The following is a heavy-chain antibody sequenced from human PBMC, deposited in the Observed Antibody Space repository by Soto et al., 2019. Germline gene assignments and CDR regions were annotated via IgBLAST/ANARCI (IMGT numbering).Heavy chain of an antibody. Sequence: TGGSLRLSCAASGFTFSSYWMHWVRQAPGKGLVCVSRINSDGSSTSYADSVKGRFTISRDNAKNTLYLQMNSLRAEDTAVYYCARRGEVLRFLEWSYADYYGMDVWGQGTTVTVSS. CDR2: INSDGSST. CDR1: GFTFSSYW. CDR3: ARRGEVLRFLEWSYADYYGMDV. V-gene: IGHV3-74*01. D-gene: IGHD3-3*01. J-gene: IGHJ6*02.